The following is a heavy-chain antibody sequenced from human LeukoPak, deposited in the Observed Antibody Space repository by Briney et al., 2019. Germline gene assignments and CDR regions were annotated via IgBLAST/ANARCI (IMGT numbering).Heavy chain of an antibody. J-gene: IGHJ4*02. CDR1: GGSISSSSYY. D-gene: IGHD3-22*01. Sequence: PSETLSLTCTVSGGSISSSSYYWGWVRQPPGKGLEWIGSIYYSGSTYYNPSLKSRVTISVDTSKNQFSLKLSSVTAADTAVYYCARDTYYYDSSHGVRDYWGQGTLVTVSS. CDR3: ARDTYYYDSSHGVRDY. V-gene: IGHV4-39*07. CDR2: IYYSGST.